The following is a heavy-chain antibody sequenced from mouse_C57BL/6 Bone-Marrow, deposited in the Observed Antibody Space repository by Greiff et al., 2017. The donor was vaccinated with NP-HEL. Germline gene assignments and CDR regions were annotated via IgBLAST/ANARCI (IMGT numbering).Heavy chain of an antibody. V-gene: IGHV1-42*01. D-gene: IGHD1-1*01. Sequence: VQLQQSGPELVKPGASVKISCTASGYSFTGYYMNWVKQSPEKSLEWIGEINPSTGGTTYNQKFKAKATLTVDKSSSTAYMQLKSLTSEDSAVYYCARCYYGSLDYWGQGTTLTVSS. CDR2: INPSTGGT. J-gene: IGHJ2*01. CDR1: GYSFTGYY. CDR3: ARCYYGSLDY.